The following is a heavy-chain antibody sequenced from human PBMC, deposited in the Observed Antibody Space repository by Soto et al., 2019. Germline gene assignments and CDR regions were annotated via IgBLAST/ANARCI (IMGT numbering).Heavy chain of an antibody. J-gene: IGHJ4*02. CDR3: ARGPGGFLEWLFGGSNDY. V-gene: IGHV3-23*01. Sequence: EVQLLESGGGLVQPGGSLRLSCAASGFTFSSYAMSWVRQAPGKGLEWVSAISGSGGSTYYADSVKGRFTISRDNSKNTLYLQMNILRAEDTAVYYCARGPGGFLEWLFGGSNDYWGQGTLVTVSS. CDR1: GFTFSSYA. D-gene: IGHD3-3*01. CDR2: ISGSGGST.